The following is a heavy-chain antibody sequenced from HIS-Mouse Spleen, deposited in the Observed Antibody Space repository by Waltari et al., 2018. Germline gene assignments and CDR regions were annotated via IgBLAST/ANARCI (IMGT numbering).Heavy chain of an antibody. CDR3: ARIAEGYTSGWYAFDY. Sequence: QVTLRESGPALVKPTQTPTLTCPFSGFSLSTSGMCVSWIRQPPGKALEWLARIDWDDDKYYSTSLKTRLPISRDTSKNQVVLTMTNMDPLDTATYYCARIAEGYTSGWYAFDYWGQGTLVNVSS. CDR1: GFSLSTSGMC. D-gene: IGHD6-19*01. V-gene: IGHV2-70*15. CDR2: IDWDDDK. J-gene: IGHJ4*02.